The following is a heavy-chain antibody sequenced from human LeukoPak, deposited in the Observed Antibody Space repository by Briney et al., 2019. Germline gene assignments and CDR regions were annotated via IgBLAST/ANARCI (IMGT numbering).Heavy chain of an antibody. CDR3: ARANSSGGYYFDS. Sequence: GGSLRLSCAASGFTFSIYAMNWVRQAPGKGLEWVSSISSSSSYIYYADSVKGRFTISKDNAKNSLYLQMNSPRAEDTAVYYCARANSSGGYYFDSWGRGTLVTVSS. CDR1: GFTFSIYA. J-gene: IGHJ4*02. V-gene: IGHV3-21*01. D-gene: IGHD1-26*01. CDR2: ISSSSSYI.